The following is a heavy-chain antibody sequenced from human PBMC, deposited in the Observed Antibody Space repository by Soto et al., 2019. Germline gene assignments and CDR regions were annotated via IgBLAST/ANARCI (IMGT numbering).Heavy chain of an antibody. CDR1: GGIFSSNT. V-gene: IGHV1-69*06. D-gene: IGHD2-21*02. CDR3: ASKAACGGDCYALDS. J-gene: IGHJ4*02. Sequence: QVYLVQSGAEVKKPGSSVKISCKASGGIFSSNTINWVRQAAGQGLEWMGGIIPLFGTANYAEKYQGRVTITADKSTKTEYMELTSLRSEDTDVYYCASKAACGGDCYALDSWGQGTLVTVSS. CDR2: IIPLFGTA.